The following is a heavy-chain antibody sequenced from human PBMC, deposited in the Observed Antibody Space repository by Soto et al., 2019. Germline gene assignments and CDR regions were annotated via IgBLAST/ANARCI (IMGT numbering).Heavy chain of an antibody. CDR1: RGTFSSYA. J-gene: IGHJ6*02. CDR2: IIPIFGTA. CDR3: ARVGGDTAMAYYYYGMDV. V-gene: IGHV1-69*12. Sequence: QVQLVQSGAEVKKPGSSVKVSCKASRGTFSSYAISWVRQAPGQGLEWMGGIIPIFGTANYAQKFQGRVTITADESTSTAYMELSSLRSEDTAVYYCARVGGDTAMAYYYYGMDVWGQGTTVTVSS. D-gene: IGHD5-18*01.